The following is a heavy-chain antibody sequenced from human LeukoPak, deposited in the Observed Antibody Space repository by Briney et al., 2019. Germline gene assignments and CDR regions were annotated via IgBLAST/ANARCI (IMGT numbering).Heavy chain of an antibody. CDR2: ISSSHSTI. D-gene: IGHD4-17*01. V-gene: IGHV3-48*03. Sequence: GGPLRLSCAASGFTFSSYEMNWVRQAPGKGLEWVSYISSSHSTIYYADSVKGRFTTSRDNAKNSLYLQMDSLRAEDTAVYYCAREVPTGQAFDIWGQGTMVTVSS. CDR3: AREVPTGQAFDI. CDR1: GFTFSSYE. J-gene: IGHJ3*02.